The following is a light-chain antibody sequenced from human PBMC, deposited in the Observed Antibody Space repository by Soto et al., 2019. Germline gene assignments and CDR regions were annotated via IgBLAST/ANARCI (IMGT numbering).Light chain of an antibody. V-gene: IGLV1-44*01. Sequence: VLAQPHSASGTPGQRVTISCSGSSSNIGSNSVHWFQQVPGTAPKPLIYSSNQRPSGVPERFSGSKSGTSASLAISGLQSEDEADYYCAAWDDSLNGHIFGTGTKVTVL. CDR3: AAWDDSLNGHI. CDR2: SSN. J-gene: IGLJ1*01. CDR1: SSNIGSNS.